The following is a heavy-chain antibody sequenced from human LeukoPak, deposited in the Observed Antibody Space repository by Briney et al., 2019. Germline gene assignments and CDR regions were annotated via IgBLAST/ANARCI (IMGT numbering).Heavy chain of an antibody. J-gene: IGHJ3*02. Sequence: SETLSLTCTVSGYSISSSSYYWGWIRQPPGKGLEWIGSIYYSGSTYYNPSLKSRVTISVDTSKNQFSLKLSSVTAADTAVYFCARTYNDTSGNLNQAFDIWGQGTMVTVSS. CDR1: GYSISSSSYY. CDR3: ARTYNDTSGNLNQAFDI. CDR2: IYYSGST. V-gene: IGHV4-39*07. D-gene: IGHD3-22*01.